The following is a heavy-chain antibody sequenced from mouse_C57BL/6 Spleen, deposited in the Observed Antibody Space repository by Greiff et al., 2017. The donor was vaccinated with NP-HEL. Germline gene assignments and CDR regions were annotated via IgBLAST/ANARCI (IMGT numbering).Heavy chain of an antibody. D-gene: IGHD4-1*01. CDR2: IYIGNGYT. V-gene: IGHV1-58*01. J-gene: IGHJ4*01. CDR1: GYTFTSYG. CDR3: ARPGGLGLYYAMDY. Sequence: EVQLQQSGAELVRPGSSVKMSCKTSGYTFTSYGINWVKQRPGQGLEWIGYIYIGNGYTAYNEKFKGKATLTSDTSSSTAYMQLSSLTSEDSAIYFCARPGGLGLYYAMDYWGQGTSVTVSS.